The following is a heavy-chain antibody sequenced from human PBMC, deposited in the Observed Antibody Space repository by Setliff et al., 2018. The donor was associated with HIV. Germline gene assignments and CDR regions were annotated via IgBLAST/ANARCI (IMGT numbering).Heavy chain of an antibody. V-gene: IGHV1-2*02. CDR3: ARVPVSSYYYYMDV. J-gene: IGHJ6*03. CDR2: INPNSGGT. Sequence: ASVKVSCKISGYTLTEVSMHWVRQAPGKGLEWMGWINPNSGGTNYAQKFQGRVTMTRDTSIGTAYMDLSRLGSDDTAVYYCARVPVSSYYYYMDVWGKGTTVTVSS. CDR1: GYTLTEVS. D-gene: IGHD6-19*01.